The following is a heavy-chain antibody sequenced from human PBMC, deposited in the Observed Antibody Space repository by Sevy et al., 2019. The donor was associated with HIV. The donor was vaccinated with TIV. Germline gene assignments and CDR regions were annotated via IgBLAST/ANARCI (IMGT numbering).Heavy chain of an antibody. V-gene: IGHV3-23*01. CDR1: GFTFSSYA. D-gene: IGHD6-19*01. J-gene: IGHJ3*02. Sequence: GGSLRLSCAASGFTFSSYAMSRVRQAPRKGLEWVSAISGSGGSTYYADSVKGRFTISRDNSKNTLYLQMNSLRAEDTAVYYCAKDSIAVAGNDAFDIWGQGTMVTVSS. CDR2: ISGSGGST. CDR3: AKDSIAVAGNDAFDI.